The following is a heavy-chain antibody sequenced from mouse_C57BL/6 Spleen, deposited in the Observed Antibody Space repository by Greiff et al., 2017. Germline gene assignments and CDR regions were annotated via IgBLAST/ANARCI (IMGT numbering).Heavy chain of an antibody. D-gene: IGHD2-1*01. CDR1: GFTFSSYA. CDR2: ISSGGDYI. J-gene: IGHJ3*01. V-gene: IGHV5-9-1*02. Sequence: DVQLVESGEGLVKPGGSLKLSCAASGFTFSSYAMSWVRQTPEKRLEWVAYISSGGDYIYYADTVKGRFTISRDNARNTLYLQMSSLKSEDTAMYYCTRDYGNPWFAYWGQGTLGTVSA. CDR3: TRDYGNPWFAY.